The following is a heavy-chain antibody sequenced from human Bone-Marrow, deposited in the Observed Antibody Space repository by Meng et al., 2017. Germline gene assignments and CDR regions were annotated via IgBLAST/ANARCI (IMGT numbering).Heavy chain of an antibody. CDR1: GGYCSDYY. J-gene: IGHJ4*02. Sequence: QQREGGVGLVKQSGTLSFTCVVCGGYCSDYYGSWSRQPPARGVEWIGEINHRGSTNYNSSLESRATISVDTSQNNLSLKLSSVTAADSAVDYCASGTTTMDHDVDYWGQGTLVTVSS. CDR3: ASGTTTMDHDVDY. V-gene: IGHV4-34*01. CDR2: INHRGST. D-gene: IGHD4-11*01.